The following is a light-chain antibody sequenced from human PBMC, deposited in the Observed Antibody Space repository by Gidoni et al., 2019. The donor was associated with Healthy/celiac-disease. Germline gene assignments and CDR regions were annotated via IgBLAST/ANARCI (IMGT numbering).Light chain of an antibody. CDR2: KAS. CDR1: QSISSW. Sequence: DIQMTHSPSTLSASVGDSVTITCRASQSISSWLAWYQQKPGKAPKLLIYKASSLESGVPSRFSGSGSGTEFTITISSMQHDDFATYYYQQYNSYSWTFGQGTKVEIK. J-gene: IGKJ1*01. CDR3: QQYNSYSWT. V-gene: IGKV1-5*03.